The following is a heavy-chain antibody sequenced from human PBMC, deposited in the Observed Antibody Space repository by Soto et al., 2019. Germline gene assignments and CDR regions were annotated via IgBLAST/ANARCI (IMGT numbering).Heavy chain of an antibody. D-gene: IGHD3-9*01. CDR3: VRVDHSGYFAILTDY. V-gene: IGHV4-31*03. CDR2: IYDSVNT. Sequence: SETLSLTCTVSGDSLSSGGHYWSWIRQHPGKGLEWIGHIYDSVNTYYSPSLRSRVTISADMSKNQFSLNLRSVTAADTAVYYCVRVDHSGYFAILTDYWGQGTLVTVS. CDR1: GDSLSSGGHY. J-gene: IGHJ4*02.